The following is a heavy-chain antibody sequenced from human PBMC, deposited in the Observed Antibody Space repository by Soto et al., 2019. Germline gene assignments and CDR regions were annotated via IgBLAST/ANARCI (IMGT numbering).Heavy chain of an antibody. CDR1: GFTFDDYA. Sequence: EVQLVESGGGLVQPGRSLRLSCAASGFTFDDYAMHWVRQASGKGLEWVSGISWNSGSIGYADSVKGRFTISRDNAKNSLYLQMNSLRAEDTALYYCTKAGAYDSSGYYYSWGQGTLVTVPS. CDR3: TKAGAYDSSGYYYS. D-gene: IGHD3-22*01. J-gene: IGHJ4*02. V-gene: IGHV3-9*01. CDR2: ISWNSGSI.